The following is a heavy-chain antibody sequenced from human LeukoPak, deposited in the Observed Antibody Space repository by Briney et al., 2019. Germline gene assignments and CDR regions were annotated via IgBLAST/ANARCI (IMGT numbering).Heavy chain of an antibody. CDR3: ARGYITIFGVVTLALDY. CDR1: GYTFTSYY. Sequence: GASVKVSCKASGYTFTSYYMHWVRQAPGQGLEWMGIINPSGGSTSYAQKFQGRVTMTRDMSTSTVYMELSSLRSEDTAVYYCARGYITIFGVVTLALDYWGQGTLVTVSS. CDR2: INPSGGST. V-gene: IGHV1-46*01. D-gene: IGHD3-3*01. J-gene: IGHJ4*02.